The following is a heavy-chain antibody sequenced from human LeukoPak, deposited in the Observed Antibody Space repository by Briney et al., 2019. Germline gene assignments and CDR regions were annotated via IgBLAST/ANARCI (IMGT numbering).Heavy chain of an antibody. CDR3: AREAPGGSGWAYFDY. CDR1: GGSVSGHY. Sequence: SETLSLTCAVSGGSVSGHYWDWIRQPPGKGLEWIGYIYASGSANYHPSLKSRVTISLDTSENHVSLRLTSVTAEDTAVYYCAREAPGGSGWAYFDYWGQGSLVTVSS. J-gene: IGHJ4*02. D-gene: IGHD6-19*01. V-gene: IGHV4-59*02. CDR2: IYASGSA.